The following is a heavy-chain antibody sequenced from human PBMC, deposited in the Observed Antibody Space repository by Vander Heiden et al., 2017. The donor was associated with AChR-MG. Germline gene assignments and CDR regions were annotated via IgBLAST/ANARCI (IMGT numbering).Heavy chain of an antibody. J-gene: IGHJ3*01. Sequence: EVQLVESGGGLVQPGGSMRLSCAASGFTFNNYWMGWVRQAPGKGLEWVANTNQDGSVKHYVDSVKGRFTISRDNAKNSLYLEMNSLGVEDTAVYYCVRNGGAFDFWGQGTMVTVS. V-gene: IGHV3-7*01. CDR2: TNQDGSVK. CDR1: GFTFNNYW. CDR3: VRNGGAFDF.